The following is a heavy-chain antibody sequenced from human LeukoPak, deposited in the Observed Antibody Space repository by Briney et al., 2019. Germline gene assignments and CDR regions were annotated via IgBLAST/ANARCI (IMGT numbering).Heavy chain of an antibody. CDR1: GFTFSSYA. J-gene: IGHJ4*02. V-gene: IGHV3-30-3*01. Sequence: PGASLRLSCAASGFTFSSYAMSWVRQAPGKGLEWVAVISYDGSNKYYADSVKGRFTISRDNSKNTLYLQMNSLRAEDTAVYYCARDLTVAGNYWGQGTLVTVSS. D-gene: IGHD6-19*01. CDR2: ISYDGSNK. CDR3: ARDLTVAGNY.